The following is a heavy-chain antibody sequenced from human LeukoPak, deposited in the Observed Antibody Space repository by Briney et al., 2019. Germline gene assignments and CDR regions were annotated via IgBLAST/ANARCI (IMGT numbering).Heavy chain of an antibody. CDR2: ISSSSSYI. D-gene: IGHD2-15*01. CDR1: GFTFSGYS. J-gene: IGHJ4*02. V-gene: IGHV3-21*01. Sequence: GGSLRLSCAASGFTFSGYSMNWVRQAPGKGLEWVSSISSSSSYIYYADSVKGRFTISRDNVKNSLYLQMNSLRAEDTAVYYCASGRSRILSLWGQGTLVTVSP. CDR3: ASGRSRILSL.